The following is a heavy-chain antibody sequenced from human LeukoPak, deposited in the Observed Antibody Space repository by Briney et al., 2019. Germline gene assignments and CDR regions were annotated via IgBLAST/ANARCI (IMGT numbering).Heavy chain of an antibody. J-gene: IGHJ4*02. CDR3: ARQSYGSGSALAY. CDR2: VSYRGGT. V-gene: IGHV4-39*01. Sequence: SETLSLTCSVSGDSISSSGYYWGWIRQPPGKGLEWIGSVSYRGGTYYNPSLKTRVTISVDTSKNQFSLRLSSVTAADTAVYYCARQSYGSGSALAYWGQGTLVTVSS. D-gene: IGHD3-10*01. CDR1: GDSISSSGYY.